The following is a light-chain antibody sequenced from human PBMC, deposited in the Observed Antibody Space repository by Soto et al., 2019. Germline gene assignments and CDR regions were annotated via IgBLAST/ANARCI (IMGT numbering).Light chain of an antibody. Sequence: DIQLTQSPPTLSASVGDRVTITCRASQSIRYYLAWYQQMPGKAPKLLIYGASSLQSGVPSRFSGSGSGTEFPLTISSLQPDDFATYFCQHHNSYSQTFGQGTKVEIK. J-gene: IGKJ1*01. CDR2: GAS. CDR3: QHHNSYSQT. V-gene: IGKV1-5*01. CDR1: QSIRYY.